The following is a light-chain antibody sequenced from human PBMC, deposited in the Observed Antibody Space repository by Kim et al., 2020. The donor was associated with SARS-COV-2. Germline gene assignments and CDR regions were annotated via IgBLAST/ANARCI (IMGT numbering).Light chain of an antibody. Sequence: GQSITISCTGTSSDVGSYNYVSWYQQHPGKAPKLMIYDVTYRPSGVSNRFSGSKSVNTASLTISGLQAEDEADYFCSSYTSSHTVVFGGGTKLTVL. CDR2: DVT. CDR1: SSDVGSYNY. CDR3: SSYTSSHTVV. J-gene: IGLJ2*01. V-gene: IGLV2-14*03.